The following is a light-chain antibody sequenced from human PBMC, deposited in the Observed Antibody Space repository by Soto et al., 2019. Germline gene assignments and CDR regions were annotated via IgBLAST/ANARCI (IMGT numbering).Light chain of an antibody. Sequence: QSALTQPRSVSGSPGQSVTISCTGTSSDVGSYNFVSWYQQHPGKAPKLMIYDVNKRPSGVPGRFSGSKSGNTASLTISGLQAEDGADYYCCSYAGSATYSYVFGTGTKVTVL. J-gene: IGLJ1*01. V-gene: IGLV2-11*01. CDR3: CSYAGSATYSYV. CDR1: SSDVGSYNF. CDR2: DVN.